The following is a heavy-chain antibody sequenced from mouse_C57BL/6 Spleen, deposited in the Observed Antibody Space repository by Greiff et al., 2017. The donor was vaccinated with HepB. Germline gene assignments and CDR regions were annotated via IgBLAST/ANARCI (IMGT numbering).Heavy chain of an antibody. CDR1: GFTFNTYA. CDR2: IRSKSSNYAT. Sequence: EVQGVESGGGLVQPKGSLKLSCAASGFTFNTYAMPWVRQAPGKGLEWVARIRSKSSNYATYYADSVKDRFTISRDDSQSMLYLQMNNLKTEDTARYYCGREGTVVATGYFDDWGTGTTVTVSS. CDR3: GREGTVVATGYFDD. V-gene: IGHV10-3*01. J-gene: IGHJ1*03. D-gene: IGHD1-1*01.